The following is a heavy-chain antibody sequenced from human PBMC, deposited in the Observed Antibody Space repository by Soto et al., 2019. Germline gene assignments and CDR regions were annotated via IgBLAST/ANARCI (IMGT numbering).Heavy chain of an antibody. CDR3: AKDDDDYTYDY. Sequence: GGSPRLSCAASGVTFSSYAMSWVRQAPGKGLEWVSAISGSGGSTYYADSVKGRFTISRDNSKNTLYLQMNSLRAEDTAVYYCAKDDDDYTYDYWGQGTLVTVSS. V-gene: IGHV3-23*01. CDR1: GVTFSSYA. D-gene: IGHD4-4*01. CDR2: ISGSGGST. J-gene: IGHJ4*02.